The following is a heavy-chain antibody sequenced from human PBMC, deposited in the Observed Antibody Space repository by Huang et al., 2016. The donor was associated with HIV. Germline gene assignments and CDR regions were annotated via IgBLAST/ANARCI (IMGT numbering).Heavy chain of an antibody. V-gene: IGHV4-34*01. CDR1: GGSFSGYY. J-gene: IGHJ4*02. CDR3: ARAPHYGSGSYYY. CDR2: ITHSGST. D-gene: IGHD3-10*01. Sequence: QVQLHQWGAGLLKPSETLSLTCAVYGGSFSGYYWGWIRQPPGKGLAWIGEITHSGSTNYTPSRKSRVTISEETAKNQVCLKLISVTAADTAVYYCARAPHYGSGSYYYWGQGTLVTVSS.